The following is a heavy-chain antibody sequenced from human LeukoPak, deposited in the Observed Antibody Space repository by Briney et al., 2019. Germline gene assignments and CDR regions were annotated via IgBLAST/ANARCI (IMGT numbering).Heavy chain of an antibody. D-gene: IGHD2-2*01. Sequence: ASVKVSCKASGYTFTSYGISWVRQAPGQGLEGMGWISAYNGKTNYPQKLQGRVTMTTDTSTSTAYMELRSLTSDDTAVYYCARALWVPAAPHYFDCWGQGTLVTVSS. CDR2: ISAYNGKT. V-gene: IGHV1-18*04. CDR3: ARALWVPAAPHYFDC. J-gene: IGHJ4*02. CDR1: GYTFTSYG.